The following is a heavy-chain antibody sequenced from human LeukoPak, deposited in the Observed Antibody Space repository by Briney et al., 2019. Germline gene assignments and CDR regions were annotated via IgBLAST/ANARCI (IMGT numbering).Heavy chain of an antibody. D-gene: IGHD1-26*01. CDR1: GRSFSGYY. CDR2: INHSGST. Sequence: SETLSLTCAVYGRSFSGYYWSWIRQPPGKGLEWIGEINHSGSTNYNPSLKSRVTISVDTSKNQFSLKLSSVTAADTAVYYCARESVVGATSGPYYYYYYGMDVWGQGTTVTVSS. J-gene: IGHJ6*02. V-gene: IGHV4-34*01. CDR3: ARESVVGATSGPYYYYYYGMDV.